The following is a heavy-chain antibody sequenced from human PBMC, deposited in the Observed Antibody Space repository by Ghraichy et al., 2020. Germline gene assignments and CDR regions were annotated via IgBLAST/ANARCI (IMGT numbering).Heavy chain of an antibody. CDR2: INHSGST. Sequence: ESLNISCAVYGGSFSGYYWSWIRQPPGKGLEWIGEINHSGSTNYNPSLKSRVTISVDTSKNQFSLKLSSVTAADTAVYYCVSNRDWNWFDPWGQGTLVTVSS. CDR1: GGSFSGYY. V-gene: IGHV4-34*01. J-gene: IGHJ5*02. CDR3: VSNRDWNWFDP. D-gene: IGHD3-9*01.